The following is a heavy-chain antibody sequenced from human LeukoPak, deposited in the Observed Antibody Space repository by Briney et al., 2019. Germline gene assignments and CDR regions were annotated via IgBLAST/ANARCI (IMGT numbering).Heavy chain of an antibody. CDR3: ARVGLLGSGSPVLDY. V-gene: IGHV3-11*06. CDR2: ISSSSSYT. Sequence: GGSLRLSCAASGFTFSDYYMSWIRQAPAKGLEWVSYISSSSSYTNYADSVKGRFTISRDNAKNSLYLQMNSLRAEDTAVYYCARVGLLGSGSPVLDYWGQGTLVTVSS. D-gene: IGHD3-10*01. CDR1: GFTFSDYY. J-gene: IGHJ4*02.